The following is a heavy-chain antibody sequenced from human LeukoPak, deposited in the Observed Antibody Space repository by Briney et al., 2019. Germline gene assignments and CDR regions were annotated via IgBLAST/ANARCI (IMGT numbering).Heavy chain of an antibody. V-gene: IGHV3-23*01. D-gene: IGHD3-16*01. CDR1: GFTFSSYA. CDR2: ISGSGGST. J-gene: IGHJ4*02. Sequence: PGGSLRLSCAASGFTFSSYAMSWVRQAPGKGREWGSAISGSGGSTYYADSVKGRVTISRDNFKNPLYLQMNSLRAEDTDVYYCAKDLWDYWGQGTLVTVSS. CDR3: AKDLWDY.